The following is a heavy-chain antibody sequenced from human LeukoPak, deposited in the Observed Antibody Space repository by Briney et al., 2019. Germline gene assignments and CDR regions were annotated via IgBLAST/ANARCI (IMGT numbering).Heavy chain of an antibody. V-gene: IGHV3-23*01. CDR3: AKDHQGYWADSFDY. J-gene: IGHJ4*02. D-gene: IGHD6-13*01. Sequence: GGSLRLSCAASGFTFSNYAMNWVRQAPGKGLEWVSAISGSGGSTYFADSVKGRFTVSRDNSKDTLYLQMNSLRAEDTAVYYCAKDHQGYWADSFDYWGQGTLVTVSS. CDR1: GFTFSNYA. CDR2: ISGSGGST.